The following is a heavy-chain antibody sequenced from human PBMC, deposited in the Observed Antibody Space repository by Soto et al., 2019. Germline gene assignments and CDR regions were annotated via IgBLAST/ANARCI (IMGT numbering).Heavy chain of an antibody. CDR3: ARGTTVTAYYFDY. CDR2: IYHSGST. CDR1: GGAFSGFD. Sequence: PSETLSLTCAVSGGAFSGFDWSWIRQPPGKGLEWIGYIYHSGSTYYNPSLKSRVTISVDRSKNQFSLKLSSVTAADTAVYYCARGTTVTAYYFDYWGQGTLVTVSS. J-gene: IGHJ4*02. D-gene: IGHD4-17*01. V-gene: IGHV4-30-2*01.